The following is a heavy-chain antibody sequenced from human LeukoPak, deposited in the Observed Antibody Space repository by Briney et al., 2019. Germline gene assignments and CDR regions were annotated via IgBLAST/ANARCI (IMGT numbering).Heavy chain of an antibody. CDR2: IKQDGSEK. J-gene: IGHJ6*03. CDR1: GFTFSSCW. V-gene: IGHV3-7*01. D-gene: IGHD6-19*01. CDR3: ARSSGWYHRGPDYYYYYMDV. Sequence: GGSLRLSCVASGFTFSSCWMSWVRQAPGKGLEWVANIKQDGSEKYYVDSVKGRFTISRDNGKNSLYLQINSLRAEDTAVYYCARSSGWYHRGPDYYYYYMDVWGKGTTVTVS.